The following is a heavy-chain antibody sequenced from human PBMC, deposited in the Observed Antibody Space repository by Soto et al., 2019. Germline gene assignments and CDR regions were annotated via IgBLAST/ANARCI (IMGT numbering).Heavy chain of an antibody. CDR2: IYYSGST. CDR1: GGSISSYY. CDR3: ASSRGYDFWSGLAVLDY. D-gene: IGHD3-3*01. Sequence: SETLSLTCTVSGGSISSYYWSWIRQPPGKGLEWIGYIYYSGSTNYNPSLKSRVTISVDTSKNQFSLKLSSVTAADTAVYYCASSRGYDFWSGLAVLDYWGQGTLVTVSS. J-gene: IGHJ4*02. V-gene: IGHV4-59*01.